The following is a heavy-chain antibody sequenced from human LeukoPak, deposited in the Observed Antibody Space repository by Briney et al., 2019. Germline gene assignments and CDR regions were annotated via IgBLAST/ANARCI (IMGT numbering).Heavy chain of an antibody. CDR3: ARHAEAFDI. D-gene: IGHD1-14*01. CDR1: GYSISSGYY. V-gene: IGHV4-38-2*01. CDR2: IYHSGST. J-gene: IGHJ3*02. Sequence: SETLSLTCAVSGYSISSGYYWGWIRQPPGKGLEWIGSIYHSGSTYYNPSLKSRVTIPVDTSKNQFSLKLSSVTAADTAVYYCARHAEAFDIWGQGTMVTVSS.